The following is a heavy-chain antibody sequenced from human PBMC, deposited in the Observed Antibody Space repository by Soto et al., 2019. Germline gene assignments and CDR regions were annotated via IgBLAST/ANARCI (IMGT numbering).Heavy chain of an antibody. CDR2: IYYSGSS. CDR1: GGSISSSSYF. V-gene: IGHV4-39*01. J-gene: IGHJ5*02. CDR3: ARHPSDFWFDP. Sequence: QLQLQESGPGLVKPSETLSLTCSVSGGSISSSSYFWGWIRQPPGKWLEWIGSIYYSGSSYYNPSLRIRVTVSVDTYKNQFSLKLSSVTAADTAVYYCARHPSDFWFDPWGQGTLVTVSS. D-gene: IGHD2-21*02.